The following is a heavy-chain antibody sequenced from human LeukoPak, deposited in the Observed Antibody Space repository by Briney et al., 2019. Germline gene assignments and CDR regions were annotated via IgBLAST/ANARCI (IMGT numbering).Heavy chain of an antibody. CDR3: AKESYSTSWQLDS. D-gene: IGHD6-13*01. V-gene: IGHV3-30*18. CDR1: GFTFSSYG. J-gene: IGHJ4*02. CDR2: ISYDGSNK. Sequence: PGGSLRLSCAASGFTFSSYGIHWVRQAPGKGLEWVAVISYDGSNKYYADSVKGRFTISRDNSKNTLYLQMNSLRAEDTAVYYCAKESYSTSWQLDSWGQGTLVTVSS.